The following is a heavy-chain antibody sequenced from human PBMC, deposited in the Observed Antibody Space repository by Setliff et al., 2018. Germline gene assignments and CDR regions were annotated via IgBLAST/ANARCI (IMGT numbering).Heavy chain of an antibody. CDR2: INTDNGNT. Sequence: ASVKVSCKASGYTFTKNAIHWLRQAPGQRPEWMGWINTDNGNTGYAQKFQGRVTMTRNTSISTAYMELSSLRSEDTAVYYCASTYYYGSGSRYAFDIWGQGTMVTVSS. CDR3: ASTYYYGSGSRYAFDI. CDR1: GYTFTKNA. D-gene: IGHD3-10*01. J-gene: IGHJ3*02. V-gene: IGHV1-8*01.